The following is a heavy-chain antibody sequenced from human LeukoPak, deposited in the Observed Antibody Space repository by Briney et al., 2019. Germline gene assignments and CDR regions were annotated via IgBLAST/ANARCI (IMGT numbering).Heavy chain of an antibody. Sequence: SVKVSCKAPGGTFSSYAISWVRQAPGQGLEWMGGIIPIFGTANYAQKFQGRVTITADESTSTAYMELSSLRSEDTAVYYCARAGGFLEWLYFDYWGQGTLVTVSS. CDR2: IIPIFGTA. CDR1: GGTFSSYA. V-gene: IGHV1-69*13. J-gene: IGHJ4*02. CDR3: ARAGGFLEWLYFDY. D-gene: IGHD3-3*01.